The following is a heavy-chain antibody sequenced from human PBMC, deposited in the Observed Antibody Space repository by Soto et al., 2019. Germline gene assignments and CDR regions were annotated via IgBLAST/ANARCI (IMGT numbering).Heavy chain of an antibody. CDR1: GITFNSAA. J-gene: IGHJ4*02. D-gene: IGHD2-2*01. V-gene: IGHV3-23*01. Sequence: GGSLRLSCAAFGITFNSAAMSWVRQAPGKGLEWVSSISGSGDTTYYADSVKGRFTISRDNSENTLYLQMNILRAEDTAVYYCAKDAPGIVVVPAASFDYWGQGTLVTVSS. CDR3: AKDAPGIVVVPAASFDY. CDR2: ISGSGDTT.